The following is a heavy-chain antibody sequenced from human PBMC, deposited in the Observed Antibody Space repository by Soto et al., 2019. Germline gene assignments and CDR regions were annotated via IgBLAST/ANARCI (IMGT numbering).Heavy chain of an antibody. CDR3: AREGGVVVTAISNWFDP. V-gene: IGHV1-46*01. J-gene: IGHJ5*02. CDR1: GYTFTSYY. CDR2: INPSGGST. D-gene: IGHD2-21*02. Sequence: QVQLVQSGAEVKKPGASVKVSCKASGYTFTSYYMHWVRQAPGQGLEWMGIINPSGGSTSYAQKFQGRVTMTRDTSTSTVYMELSSLRSEDTAVYYCAREGGVVVTAISNWFDPWGQGTLVTVSS.